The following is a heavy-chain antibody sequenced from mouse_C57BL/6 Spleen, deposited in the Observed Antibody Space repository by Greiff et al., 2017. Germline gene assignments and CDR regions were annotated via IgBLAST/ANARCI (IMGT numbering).Heavy chain of an antibody. Sequence: VQLVESGPGLVQPSQSLSITCTVSGFSLTSYGVHWVRQPPGKGLEWLGVIWSGGSTDYNAAFISRLSISKDNSKSQVFFKMNSLQADDTAIYYCAIPYYYGSSYVGFDYWGQGTTLTVSS. D-gene: IGHD1-1*01. CDR1: GFSLTSYG. J-gene: IGHJ2*01. V-gene: IGHV2-4*01. CDR3: AIPYYYGSSYVGFDY. CDR2: IWSGGST.